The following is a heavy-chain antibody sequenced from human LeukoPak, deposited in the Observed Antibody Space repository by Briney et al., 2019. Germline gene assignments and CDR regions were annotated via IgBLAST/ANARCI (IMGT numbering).Heavy chain of an antibody. J-gene: IGHJ4*02. Sequence: PKASVKVSCKASGYTFTSYAMNWVRQAPGQGLEWMGWINTNTGNPTYAHGFTERFVFSLDTSVSTAYLQISSLKAEDTAVYYCARVLPLGEQWLVRGSPLDYWGQGTLVTVSS. V-gene: IGHV7-4-1*02. CDR1: GYTFTSYA. CDR2: INTNTGNP. CDR3: ARVLPLGEQWLVRGSPLDY. D-gene: IGHD6-19*01.